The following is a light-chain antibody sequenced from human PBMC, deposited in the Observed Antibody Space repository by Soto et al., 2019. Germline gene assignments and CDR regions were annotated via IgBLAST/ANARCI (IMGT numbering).Light chain of an antibody. J-gene: IGKJ1*01. CDR3: QQYNTYLKT. CDR2: DAS. CDR1: QSINRF. Sequence: DIQMTQSPSSLSASVGYRFTITCRASQSINRFLNWYQQKPGKAPKLLIYDASTLESGVPSRFRGSGSGTEFTLTISSLQPDDFEPYYCQQYNTYLKTFGQGTKVDIK. V-gene: IGKV1-5*01.